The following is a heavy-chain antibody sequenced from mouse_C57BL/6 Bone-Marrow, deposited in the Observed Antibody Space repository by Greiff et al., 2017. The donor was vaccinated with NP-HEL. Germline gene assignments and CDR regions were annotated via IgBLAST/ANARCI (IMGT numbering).Heavy chain of an antibody. D-gene: IGHD1-1*01. V-gene: IGHV1-72*01. CDR1: GYTFTSYW. CDR3: ARTLTTVVATPFDY. CDR2: IDPNSGGT. Sequence: QVQLQQSGAELVKPGASVKLSCKASGYTFTSYWMHWVKQRPGRGLEWIGRIDPNSGGTKYNEKFKSKATLTVDKPSSTAYMQLSSLTSEDSAVYYCARTLTTVVATPFDYWGQGTTLTVSS. J-gene: IGHJ2*01.